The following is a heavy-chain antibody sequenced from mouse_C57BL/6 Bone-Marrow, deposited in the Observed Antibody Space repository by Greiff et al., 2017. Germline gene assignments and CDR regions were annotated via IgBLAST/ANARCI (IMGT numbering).Heavy chain of an antibody. CDR3: ARGLLHGY. D-gene: IGHD2-3*01. Sequence: LPQSGAELVKPGASVKLFCKASGYTFPRYWKHRVKPRPGQGLEWIGMIHPNSGSTNYNENFKSKATLTVDKSSSTAYMQLSSLTSEDSAVYYCARGLLHGYWGQGTTLTVSS. CDR2: IHPNSGST. J-gene: IGHJ2*01. CDR1: GYTFPRYW. V-gene: IGHV1-64*01.